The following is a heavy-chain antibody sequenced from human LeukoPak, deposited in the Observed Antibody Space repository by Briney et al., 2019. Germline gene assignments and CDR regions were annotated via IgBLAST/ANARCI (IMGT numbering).Heavy chain of an antibody. CDR2: IISKTDGGTT. Sequence: PGGSLRLSCADSGYTFSNAWMSWVRQARGKGLEWVGRIISKTDGGTTDYAAPVKGTFTISRDESKNPLYLQMTSLKAEDTAVYYCTTEEWLRGFDPWGQGTLVTVSS. V-gene: IGHV3-15*01. D-gene: IGHD5-12*01. J-gene: IGHJ5*02. CDR1: GYTFSNAW. CDR3: TTEEWLRGFDP.